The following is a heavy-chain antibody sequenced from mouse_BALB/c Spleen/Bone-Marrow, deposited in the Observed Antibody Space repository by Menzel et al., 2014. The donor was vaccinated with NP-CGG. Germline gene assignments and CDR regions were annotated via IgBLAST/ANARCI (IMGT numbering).Heavy chain of an antibody. D-gene: IGHD1-1*01. V-gene: IGHV5-17*02. CDR1: GFTFSSFG. Sequence: EVKLQESGGGLVQPGGSRKLSCAASGFTFSSFGMHWVRQAPEKGLEWVAYISSGSSTIYYADTVKGRFTISRDNPKNTLFLQMTSLRSEDTAMYYCARQYYGSSFSYFDYWGQGTTLTVSS. CDR2: ISSGSSTI. J-gene: IGHJ2*01. CDR3: ARQYYGSSFSYFDY.